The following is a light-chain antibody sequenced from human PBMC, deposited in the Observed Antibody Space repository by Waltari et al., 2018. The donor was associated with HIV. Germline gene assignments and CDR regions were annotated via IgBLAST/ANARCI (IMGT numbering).Light chain of an antibody. CDR1: QTVTSNS. J-gene: IGKJ2*01. CDR3: QQYALSPFT. V-gene: IGKV3-20*01. Sequence: EIVFTQSPGPQSFSPGSSASLSCRASQTVTSNSIAWYQVRPGQAPRVVIYDASHRAADIPDRFTGSGSGTNFTLTITRLEPEDFALYFCQQYALSPFTFGQGTSLEV. CDR2: DAS.